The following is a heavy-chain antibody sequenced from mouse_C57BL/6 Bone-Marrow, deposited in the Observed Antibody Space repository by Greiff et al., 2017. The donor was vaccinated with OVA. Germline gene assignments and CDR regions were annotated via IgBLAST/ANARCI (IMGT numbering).Heavy chain of an antibody. J-gene: IGHJ3*01. D-gene: IGHD2-10*01. CDR2: INPSTGGT. CDR3: ARSYSAWFAY. V-gene: IGHV1-42*01. CDR1: GYSFTGYY. Sequence: EVQGVESGPELVKPGASVKISCKASGYSFTGYYMNWVKQSPEKSLEWIGEINPSTGGTTYNQKFKAKATLTVDKSSSTAYMQLKSLTSEDSAVYYCARSYSAWFAYWGQGTLVTVSA.